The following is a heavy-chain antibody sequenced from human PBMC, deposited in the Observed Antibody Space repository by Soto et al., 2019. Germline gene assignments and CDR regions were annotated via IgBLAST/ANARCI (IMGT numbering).Heavy chain of an antibody. CDR3: ALDASYYSLWSGYYPSRNGMDV. D-gene: IGHD3-3*01. CDR1: GFTFSSFG. J-gene: IGHJ6*02. Sequence: QVQVVESGGGVVQPGRSLRLSCAASGFTFSSFGMHWVRQAPGKGLEWVSLIWYDGSKKSYGDSVKGRFTISRDNSRNTVYLQMNSLRADDTAVYYCALDASYYSLWSGYYPSRNGMDVWGQGTTATVSS. V-gene: IGHV3-33*01. CDR2: IWYDGSKK.